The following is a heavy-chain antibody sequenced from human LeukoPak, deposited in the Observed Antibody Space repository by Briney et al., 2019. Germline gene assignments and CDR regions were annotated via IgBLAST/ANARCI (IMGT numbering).Heavy chain of an antibody. CDR3: AIEHDGATYSNL. D-gene: IGHD5-12*01. Sequence: PSVTLSLNCTVSGVSISGSYWNWIRPPPGKGLEWIVCIHDSGTTNYNPSLKSRVTISLHTSKTQFSLRLTSVTAADTAVYYCAIEHDGATYSNLWGQGTLVAVS. V-gene: IGHV4-59*01. CDR1: GVSISGSY. J-gene: IGHJ5*02. CDR2: IHDSGTT.